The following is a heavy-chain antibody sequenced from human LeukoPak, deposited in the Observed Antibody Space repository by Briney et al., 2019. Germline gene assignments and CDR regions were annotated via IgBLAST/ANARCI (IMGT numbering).Heavy chain of an antibody. Sequence: GGSLRLSCAASGFTVSSNYMSWVRQAPGKGLEWVANIKKDGSEKYYVDSVKGRFTISRDNAKNSLYLQMNSLRAEDTAVYYCARYWPDYWGQGTLVTVSS. V-gene: IGHV3-7*01. J-gene: IGHJ4*02. D-gene: IGHD3-10*01. CDR2: IKKDGSEK. CDR3: ARYWPDY. CDR1: GFTVSSNY.